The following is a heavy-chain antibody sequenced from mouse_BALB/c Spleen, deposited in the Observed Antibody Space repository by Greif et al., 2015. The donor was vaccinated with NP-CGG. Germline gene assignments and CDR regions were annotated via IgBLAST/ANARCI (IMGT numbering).Heavy chain of an antibody. Sequence: VKLVESGSVLVRPGASVKLSCKASGYTFTSSWMHWAKQRPGQGLEWIGEIHPNSGNTNYNEKFKGKATLTVDTSSSTAYVDLSSLTSEDSAVYYCARATTATSFDYWGQGTTLTVSS. J-gene: IGHJ2*01. CDR1: GYTFTSSW. CDR2: IHPNSGNT. D-gene: IGHD1-2*01. CDR3: ARATTATSFDY. V-gene: IGHV1S130*01.